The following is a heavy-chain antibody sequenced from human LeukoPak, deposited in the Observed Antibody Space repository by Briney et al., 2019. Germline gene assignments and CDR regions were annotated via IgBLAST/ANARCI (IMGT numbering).Heavy chain of an antibody. V-gene: IGHV1-18*04. D-gene: IGHD2-2*01. CDR2: ISGDNGST. CDR3: AREDTRRGSRGYFDY. J-gene: IGHJ4*02. Sequence: ASVKVSCKASGYTFTDYYIHWVRQAPGQGLECMGWISGDNGSTNYAQKLQGRVTMTTDTSTSTAYMELRSLRSDDSAIYYCAREDTRRGSRGYFDYWGQGTLVTVSS. CDR1: GYTFTDYY.